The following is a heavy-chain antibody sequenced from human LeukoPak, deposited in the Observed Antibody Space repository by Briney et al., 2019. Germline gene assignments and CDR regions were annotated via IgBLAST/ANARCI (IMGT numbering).Heavy chain of an antibody. CDR1: GATFSSYA. J-gene: IGHJ4*02. V-gene: IGHV1-69*01. Sequence: GASVKVSCKASGATFSSYAISWVRQAPGQGLEWMGGIIPIFGTANYAQKFQGRVTITADESTSTAYMELSSLRSEDTAVYYCARRRPERGGGYYFDYWGQGTLVTVSS. D-gene: IGHD3-16*01. CDR2: IIPIFGTA. CDR3: ARRRPERGGGYYFDY.